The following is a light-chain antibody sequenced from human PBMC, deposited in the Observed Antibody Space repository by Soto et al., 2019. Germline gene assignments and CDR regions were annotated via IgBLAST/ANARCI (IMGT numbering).Light chain of an antibody. CDR2: DAS. Sequence: DIQMTQSPSPLSASVGARVTITCRASQSVTNWLAWYQQKPGMAPKLLIYDASNLESGVPSRFSGSGSGTEFTLTISSLQPDDFATYYCHQYNNYSPWTFGQGTKVEIK. V-gene: IGKV1-5*01. J-gene: IGKJ1*01. CDR3: HQYNNYSPWT. CDR1: QSVTNW.